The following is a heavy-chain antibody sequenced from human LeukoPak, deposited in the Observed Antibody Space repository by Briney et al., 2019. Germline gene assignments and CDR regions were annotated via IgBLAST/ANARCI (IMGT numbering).Heavy chain of an antibody. J-gene: IGHJ5*02. V-gene: IGHV4-34*01. D-gene: IGHD3-10*01. Sequence: SETLSLTCAVYGGSFSGCYWSWIRRPPAKGREGRGEINHSGGTNYNPSPKRRGTTSVDTTKNQFSLKLISVTAADAAVYYCASAPQITVVRGVIYTGTGWFDPWGQGTLVTVSS. CDR1: GGSFSGCY. CDR2: INHSGGT. CDR3: ASAPQITVVRGVIYTGTGWFDP.